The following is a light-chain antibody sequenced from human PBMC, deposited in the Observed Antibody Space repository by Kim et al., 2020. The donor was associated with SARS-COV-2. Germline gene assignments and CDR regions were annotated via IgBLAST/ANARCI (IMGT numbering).Light chain of an antibody. CDR2: GAS. CDR1: QSVSSSY. Sequence: SPGERDTPSCRASQSVSSSYLAWYQQKPGQAPRLLIHGASSRATGIPDRFSGSGSGTDFTLTINRLEPEDFAVYYCQQYGISPPYTFGQGTKLEI. J-gene: IGKJ2*01. V-gene: IGKV3-20*01. CDR3: QQYGISPPYT.